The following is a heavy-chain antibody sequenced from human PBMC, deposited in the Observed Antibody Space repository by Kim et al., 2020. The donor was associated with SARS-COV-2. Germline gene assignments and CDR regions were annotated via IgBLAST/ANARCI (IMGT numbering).Heavy chain of an antibody. CDR2: ISSSSSYI. J-gene: IGHJ5*02. V-gene: IGHV3-21*01. D-gene: IGHD3-10*01. Sequence: GGSLRLSCAASGFTFSSYSMNWVRQAPGKGLEWVSSISSSSSYIYYADSVKGRFTISRDNAKNSLYLQMNSLRAEDTAVYYCARGATRVRGVSNWFDPWGQGTLVTVSS. CDR1: GFTFSSYS. CDR3: ARGATRVRGVSNWFDP.